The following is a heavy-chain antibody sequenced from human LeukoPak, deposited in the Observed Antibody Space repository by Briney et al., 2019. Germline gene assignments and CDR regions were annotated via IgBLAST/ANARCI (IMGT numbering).Heavy chain of an antibody. V-gene: IGHV3-48*03. Sequence: GGSLRLSCAASGFSFSSYEMNWVRQAPGKGLEWVSYISNSGSAIYYADSVKGRFTISRDNAKNSLFLQMNSLRAEDTAVYFCARDIGYQDYFDYWGQGTLVTVSS. CDR1: GFSFSSYE. CDR3: ARDIGYQDYFDY. CDR2: ISNSGSAI. J-gene: IGHJ4*02. D-gene: IGHD5-12*01.